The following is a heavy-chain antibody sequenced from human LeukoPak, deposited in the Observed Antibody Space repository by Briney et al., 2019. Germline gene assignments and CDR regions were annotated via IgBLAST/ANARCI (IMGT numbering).Heavy chain of an antibody. CDR3: AREKGYLNWFDP. Sequence: GGSLRLSCAASGSTFSDHYTSWIRQAPGKGLEWVSYISSSGSNIDYADSVKGRFTISKDNAKNSLYLQMNSLRAEDTAVYYCAREKGYLNWFDPWGQGTLVTVSS. D-gene: IGHD2-15*01. CDR1: GSTFSDHY. J-gene: IGHJ5*02. CDR2: ISSSGSNI. V-gene: IGHV3-11*01.